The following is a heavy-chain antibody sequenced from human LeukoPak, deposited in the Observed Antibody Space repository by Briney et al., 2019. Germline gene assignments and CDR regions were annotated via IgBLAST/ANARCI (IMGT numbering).Heavy chain of an antibody. CDR1: GYTFTSYG. J-gene: IGHJ6*02. V-gene: IGHV1-18*01. D-gene: IGHD2-2*01. CDR2: ISAYNGNT. Sequence: ASVKVSCKASGYTFTSYGISWVRQAPGQGLEWMGWISAYNGNTNYAQKLQGRVTMTTDTFTSTAYMELRSLRSDDTAVYYCAREEGSTSFGPYYYGMDVWGQGTTVTVSS. CDR3: AREEGSTSFGPYYYGMDV.